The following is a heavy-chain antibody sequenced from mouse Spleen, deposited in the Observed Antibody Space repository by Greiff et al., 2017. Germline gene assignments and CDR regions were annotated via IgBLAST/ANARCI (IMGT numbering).Heavy chain of an antibody. Sequence: QVQLQQSGAELAKPGASVKMSCKASGYTFTSYWMHWVKQRPGQGLEWIGYINPSTGYTEYNQKFKDKATLTADKSSSTAYMQLSSLTSEDSAVYYCAYYGPSDYWGQGTTLTVSS. CDR3: AYYGPSDY. CDR1: GYTFTSYW. V-gene: IGHV1-7*01. J-gene: IGHJ2*01. CDR2: INPSTGYT. D-gene: IGHD2-1*01.